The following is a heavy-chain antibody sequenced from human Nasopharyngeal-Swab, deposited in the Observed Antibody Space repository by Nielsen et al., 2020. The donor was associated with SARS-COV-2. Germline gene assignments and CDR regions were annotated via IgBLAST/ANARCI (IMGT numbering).Heavy chain of an antibody. Sequence: GGSLRLSCAATGFTFSSYWMSWVRQAPGRGLEWLAHTKEDGTVTHYVDSVRGRFTVSRDNAKNSLFLQMNSLRAEDTAVYYCTTDDLGYSYGQFDYWGQGTLVTVSS. V-gene: IGHV3-7*03. CDR1: GFTFSSYW. CDR3: TTDDLGYSYGQFDY. CDR2: TKEDGTVT. J-gene: IGHJ4*02. D-gene: IGHD5-18*01.